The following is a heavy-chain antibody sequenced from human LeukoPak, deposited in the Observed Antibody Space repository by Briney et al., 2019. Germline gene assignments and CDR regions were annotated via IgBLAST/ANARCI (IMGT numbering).Heavy chain of an antibody. D-gene: IGHD5-12*01. Sequence: GGSLRLSCAASGFTFSSYAMSWVRQAPGKGLEWVSAISGSGGSTYYADSVKGRFTISRDNSKNTLYLQMNSLRAEDTAVYYCARVGKGRKIYSGYDDYYYYGMDVWGQGTTVTVSS. CDR3: ARVGKGRKIYSGYDDYYYYGMDV. CDR2: ISGSGGST. J-gene: IGHJ6*02. V-gene: IGHV3-23*01. CDR1: GFTFSSYA.